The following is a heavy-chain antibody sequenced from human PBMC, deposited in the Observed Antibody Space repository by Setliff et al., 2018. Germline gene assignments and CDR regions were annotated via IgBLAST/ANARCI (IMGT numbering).Heavy chain of an antibody. D-gene: IGHD3-10*01. CDR3: FNSYXXXXYXXHY. CDR1: GFNFRNSE. Sequence: PGGSLRLSCVASGFNFRNSEMNWVRQAPXXGLEWVSYXSNGSTIFYADSVKGRFISSRDNARNSLFLPMNSLRVEDTGVYYFFNSYXXXXYXXHY. V-gene: IGHV3-48*03. J-gene: IGHJ4*01. CDR2: XSNGSTI.